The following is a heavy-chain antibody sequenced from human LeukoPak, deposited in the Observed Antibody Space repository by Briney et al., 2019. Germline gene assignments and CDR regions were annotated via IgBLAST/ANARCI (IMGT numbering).Heavy chain of an antibody. CDR2: IYYSGST. Sequence: PSETLSLTCTVSGGSISSSSYYWGWIRQPPGKGLEWIGSIYYSGSTYYNPSLKSRVTISVDTSKNQFSLKLSSVTAADTAVYYCALQRGALRVGATQGWRNWFDPWGQGTLVTVSS. D-gene: IGHD1-26*01. CDR3: ALQRGALRVGATQGWRNWFDP. V-gene: IGHV4-39*01. CDR1: GGSISSSSYY. J-gene: IGHJ5*02.